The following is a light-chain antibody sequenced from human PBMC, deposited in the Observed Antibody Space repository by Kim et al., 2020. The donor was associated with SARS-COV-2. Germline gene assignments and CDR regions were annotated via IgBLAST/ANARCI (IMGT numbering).Light chain of an antibody. CDR2: EVS. Sequence: GQSIPLSCTGTSSDVGSYNLVSWYQQHPGKAPKLMIYEVSKRPSGVSNRFSGSKSGNTASLTISGLQAEDKADYYCCSYAGSSTVVFGGGTQLTVL. V-gene: IGLV2-23*02. CDR1: SSDVGSYNL. J-gene: IGLJ2*01. CDR3: CSYAGSSTVV.